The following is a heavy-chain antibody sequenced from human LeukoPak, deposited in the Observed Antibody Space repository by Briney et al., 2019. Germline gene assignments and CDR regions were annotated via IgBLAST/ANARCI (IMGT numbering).Heavy chain of an antibody. CDR1: GFRLDNYW. Sequence: PGGSLRLSCEASGFRLDNYWMTWVRQAPGKGLEWVADINEDGSKIYSLDSVKGRFTISRDNAKSSLSLQLNTLRAEDTAVYYCARWSHVSGRWFLDNWGRGTLVSVSS. CDR3: ARWSHVSGRWFLDN. D-gene: IGHD3-10*01. V-gene: IGHV3-7*05. J-gene: IGHJ4*02. CDR2: INEDGSKI.